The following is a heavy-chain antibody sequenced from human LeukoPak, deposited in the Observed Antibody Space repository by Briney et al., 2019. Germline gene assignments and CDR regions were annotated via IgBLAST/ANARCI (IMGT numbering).Heavy chain of an antibody. V-gene: IGHV3-30-3*01. CDR1: GFTFSDYA. CDR3: ARARIAAAGHFDY. Sequence: GGSLRPSCAASGFTFSDYAMHWVRQAPGKGLEWVAVISKDGSDKYYPGSVRGRFTISRDNSKNTIYLQMDSLRAEDTAVYYCARARIAAAGHFDYWGQGTLVTVSS. J-gene: IGHJ4*02. D-gene: IGHD6-13*01. CDR2: ISKDGSDK.